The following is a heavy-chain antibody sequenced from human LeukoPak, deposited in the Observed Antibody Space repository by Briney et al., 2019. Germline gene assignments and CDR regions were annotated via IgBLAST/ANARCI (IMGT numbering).Heavy chain of an antibody. Sequence: GGSLRLSCAASGFTFSGYDMSWVRQAPGKGLEWVSYTSSSSSTIYYADSVKSRFTISRDNAKNSLYLQMNSLRAEDTAVYYCAKDPAGWELMRAFDIWGQGTMVTVSS. V-gene: IGHV3-48*04. D-gene: IGHD1-26*01. CDR3: AKDPAGWELMRAFDI. CDR1: GFTFSGYD. J-gene: IGHJ3*02. CDR2: TSSSSSTI.